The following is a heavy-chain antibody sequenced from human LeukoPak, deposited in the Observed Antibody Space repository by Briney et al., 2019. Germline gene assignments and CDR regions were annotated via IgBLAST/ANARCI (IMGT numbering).Heavy chain of an antibody. V-gene: IGHV3-53*01. CDR1: GFTVSSNY. D-gene: IGHD3-22*01. CDR3: AKDYYDSSGYYYVYYYYYYYMDV. CDR2: IYSGGST. J-gene: IGHJ6*03. Sequence: GGSLRLSXAASGFTVSSNYMSWVRQAPGKGLEWDSVIYSGGSTYDADSVKGRFTISRDNSKNTLYLQMNSLRAEDTAVYYCAKDYYDSSGYYYVYYYYYYYMDVWGKGTTVTVSS.